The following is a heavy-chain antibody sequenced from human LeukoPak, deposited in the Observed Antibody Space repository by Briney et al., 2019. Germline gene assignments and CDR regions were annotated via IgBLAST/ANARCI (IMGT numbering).Heavy chain of an antibody. J-gene: IGHJ4*02. CDR3: ATRTTAAGYFDY. CDR1: GGSISSSGYY. CDR2: IYHSGNT. Sequence: SQTLSLTCTVSGGSISSSGYYWGWIRQPPGKGLEWVGYIYHSGNTYYNPSLKGRVTISLDRSKNQFSLKLDSVTAADTAVYYCATRTTAAGYFDYWGQGTPVTVSS. D-gene: IGHD6-13*01. V-gene: IGHV4-30-2*01.